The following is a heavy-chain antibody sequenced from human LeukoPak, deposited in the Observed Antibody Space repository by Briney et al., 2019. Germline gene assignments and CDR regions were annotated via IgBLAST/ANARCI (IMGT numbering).Heavy chain of an antibody. CDR2: IYYSGST. CDR1: GGSISSYY. D-gene: IGHD3-10*01. J-gene: IGHJ4*02. V-gene: IGHV4-59*01. Sequence: SETLSLTCTVSGGSISSYYWSWIRQPPGKGLEWIGYIYYSGSTNYNPSLKSRVTISVDTSKNQFSLKLSSVTAADTAVYYCARVYTMVRTPYYFDYWGQGTLVTVSS. CDR3: ARVYTMVRTPYYFDY.